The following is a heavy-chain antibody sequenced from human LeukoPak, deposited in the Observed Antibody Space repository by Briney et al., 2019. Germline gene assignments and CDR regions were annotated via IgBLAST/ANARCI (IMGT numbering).Heavy chain of an antibody. CDR2: IYTSGST. J-gene: IGHJ4*02. V-gene: IGHV4-4*07. CDR1: GGSISSYY. CDR3: ARDQYYYDSSGYYLFDY. Sequence: SETLSLTCTVSGGSISSYYWSWIRQPAGKGLEWIGRIYTSGSTNYNPSLKSRVTMSVDTSKNQFSLKLSSATAADTAVYYCARDQYYYDSSGYYLFDYWGQGTLVTVSS. D-gene: IGHD3-22*01.